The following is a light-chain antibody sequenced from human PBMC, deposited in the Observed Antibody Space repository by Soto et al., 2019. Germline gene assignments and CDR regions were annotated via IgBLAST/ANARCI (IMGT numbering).Light chain of an antibody. CDR1: SKDVGAYSH. CDR2: EVS. V-gene: IGLV2-8*01. J-gene: IGLJ3*02. Sequence: QSALTQPPSASGSPGQSVTISCTGTSKDVGAYSHVCWYQQHPGKVPKLIIYEVSERPSGVPDRFSGSKSGNTASLTVSGLQAEDEADYYCSSFAGNYWVFGGGTKLTVL. CDR3: SSFAGNYWV.